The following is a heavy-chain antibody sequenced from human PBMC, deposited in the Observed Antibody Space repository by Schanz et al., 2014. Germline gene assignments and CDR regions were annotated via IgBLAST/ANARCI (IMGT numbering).Heavy chain of an antibody. CDR1: GFTFSSYA. Sequence: EVQLVESGGGLVQPGGSLRLSCAASGFTFSSYAMSWVRQAPGKGLEWVSYISDSGTYTNYADSVKGRFTISRDNAKNSLYLQMNSLRAEDTAVYYCARIGGSVFDYWAQGTLVTVSS. CDR3: ARIGGSVFDY. CDR2: ISDSGTYT. V-gene: IGHV3-48*01. J-gene: IGHJ4*02. D-gene: IGHD3-10*01.